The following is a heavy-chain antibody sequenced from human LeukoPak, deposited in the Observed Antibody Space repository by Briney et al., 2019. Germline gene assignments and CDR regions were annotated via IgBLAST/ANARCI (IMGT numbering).Heavy chain of an antibody. Sequence: PSETLSLTCTVSGGSISSYCWSWIRQPAGKGLEWIGRIYTSGSTNYNPSLKSRVTMSVDTSKNQFSLKLSSVTAADTAVYYCARDQADYDFWSGYSYWYFDLWGRGTLVTVSS. CDR2: IYTSGST. D-gene: IGHD3-3*01. CDR3: ARDQADYDFWSGYSYWYFDL. V-gene: IGHV4-4*07. CDR1: GGSISSYC. J-gene: IGHJ2*01.